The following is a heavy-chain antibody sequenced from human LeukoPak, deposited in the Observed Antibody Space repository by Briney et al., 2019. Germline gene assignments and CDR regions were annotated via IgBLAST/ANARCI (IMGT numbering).Heavy chain of an antibody. D-gene: IGHD3-10*01. CDR3: ARDGGSESYAFDY. CDR2: ISGSAVTT. V-gene: IGHV3-23*01. J-gene: IGHJ4*02. CDR1: EFTFSSYA. Sequence: GGSLRLSCAGSEFTFSSYAMSWVRQAPGKGLEWVSGISGSAVTTHYADSVKGRFTISRDNSKSTLYLQMSSLRVEDTALYYCARDGGSESYAFDYWGQETLVTVSS.